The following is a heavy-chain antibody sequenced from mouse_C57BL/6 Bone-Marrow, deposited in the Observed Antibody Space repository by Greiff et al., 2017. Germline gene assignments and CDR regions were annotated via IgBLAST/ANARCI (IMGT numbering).Heavy chain of an antibody. CDR3: ARRNYYGSSAFAY. V-gene: IGHV1-81*01. D-gene: IGHD1-1*01. CDR2: IYPRSGNT. CDR1: GYTFPSYG. Sequence: QVQLQQSGAELARPGASVKLSCKASGYTFPSYGISWVKQRTGQGLEWIGEIYPRSGNTYYNEKFKGKATLTADKSSSTAYMELRRLTSEDSAVYCCARRNYYGSSAFAYWGQGTLVTVSA. J-gene: IGHJ3*01.